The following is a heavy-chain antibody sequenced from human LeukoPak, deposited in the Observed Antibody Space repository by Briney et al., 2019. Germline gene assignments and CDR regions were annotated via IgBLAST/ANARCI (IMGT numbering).Heavy chain of an antibody. J-gene: IGHJ4*02. D-gene: IGHD4-11*01. CDR3: ARGLVLGFLDY. CDR1: GFTFSSSW. V-gene: IGHV3-74*01. CDR2: INSDESIT. Sequence: GGSLRLSCAASGFTFSSSWMYWVRQAPGKGLVWVSRINSDESITTYADSVKGRFTISRDNAKNTLYLQMNSLRAEDTAVYYCARGLVLGFLDYWGQGTPITVSS.